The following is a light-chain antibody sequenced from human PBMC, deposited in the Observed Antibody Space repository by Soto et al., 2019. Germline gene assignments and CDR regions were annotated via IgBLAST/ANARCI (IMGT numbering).Light chain of an antibody. CDR2: DAS. CDR3: QQYNNWQT. V-gene: IGKV3D-15*01. J-gene: IGKJ1*01. Sequence: VLTQSPGTLSLSPGERTTLSCRASQTVRNNYLAWYQQKPGQAPRLLIYDASSRATGIPARFSGSGSGTEFTLTISSLQSEDFAVYYCQQYNNWQTFGQGTKVDIK. CDR1: QTVRNN.